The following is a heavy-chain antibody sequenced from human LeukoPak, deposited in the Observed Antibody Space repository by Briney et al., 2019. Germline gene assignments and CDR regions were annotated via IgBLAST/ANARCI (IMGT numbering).Heavy chain of an antibody. Sequence: PGGSLRLSCAASGFTVSSNYMSWVRQAPGKGLEWVSVIYSGGSTYYADSVKGRFTISRDNSKNTLYLQMNSLRAEDTAVYYCAKDPYSYGSSGFGFDYWGQGTLVTVSS. CDR2: IYSGGST. V-gene: IGHV3-53*05. J-gene: IGHJ4*02. D-gene: IGHD5-18*01. CDR1: GFTVSSNY. CDR3: AKDPYSYGSSGFGFDY.